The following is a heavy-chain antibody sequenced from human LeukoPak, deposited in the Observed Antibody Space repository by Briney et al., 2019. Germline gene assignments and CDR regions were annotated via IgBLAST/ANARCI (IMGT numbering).Heavy chain of an antibody. V-gene: IGHV1-2*02. CDR3: ATAVLYGGNDFDY. Sequence: ASVKVSCKASGYTFTGYYMHWVRQAPGQGLEWMGWINPNSGVTKFAQRFQGRVTMPRDTSTSTAYLDLSSLRSDDTAVYYCATAVLYGGNDFDYWGQGTLVTVSS. D-gene: IGHD5-12*01. CDR1: GYTFTGYY. CDR2: INPNSGVT. J-gene: IGHJ4*02.